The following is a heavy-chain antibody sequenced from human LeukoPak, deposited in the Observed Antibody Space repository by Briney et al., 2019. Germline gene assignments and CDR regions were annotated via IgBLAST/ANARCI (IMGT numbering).Heavy chain of an antibody. J-gene: IGHJ5*02. CDR3: ARHYGSGSYDRFDP. Sequence: SVKVSCKASGGTFSSYAISWVRQAPGQGLEWMGGIIPIFGTANYAQKFQGRVTITADESTSTAYMELSSLRSEDTAVYYCARHYGSGSYDRFDPWGQGTLVTVSS. D-gene: IGHD3-10*01. V-gene: IGHV1-69*13. CDR1: GGTFSSYA. CDR2: IIPIFGTA.